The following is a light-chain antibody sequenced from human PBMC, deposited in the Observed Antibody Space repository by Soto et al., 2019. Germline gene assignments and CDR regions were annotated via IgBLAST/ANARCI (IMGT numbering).Light chain of an antibody. J-gene: IGKJ5*01. CDR2: GAS. CDR1: QNILSN. CDR3: QQYNNWPIT. Sequence: EIVMAQSPATLSVSTGERATLSCRASQNILSNLAWYQQKPGQAPRLLIYGASTRATGIPARFSGSGSGTEFTLTISSLQSEHFEIYYCQQYNNWPITFGQGTRLEIK. V-gene: IGKV3-15*01.